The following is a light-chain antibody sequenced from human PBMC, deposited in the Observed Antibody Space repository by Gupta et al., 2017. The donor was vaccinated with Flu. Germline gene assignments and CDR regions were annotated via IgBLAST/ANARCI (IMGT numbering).Light chain of an antibody. V-gene: IGLV6-57*03. CDR1: SGNIASHS. CDR3: QSDDNDNRGV. CDR2: DDN. J-gene: IGLJ3*02. Sequence: FTLTQPHSVSEAPGGTATLSCTRSSGNIASHSVQWYQQRPGSVPTTLLYDDNKRPSGGPDRFSASIDMSSNAASLTISGLEPADEADYYCQSDDNDNRGVFGGGTKLTVL.